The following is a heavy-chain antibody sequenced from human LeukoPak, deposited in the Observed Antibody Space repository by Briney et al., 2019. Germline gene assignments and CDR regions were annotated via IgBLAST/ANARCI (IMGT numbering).Heavy chain of an antibody. J-gene: IGHJ4*02. V-gene: IGHV3-30*04. CDR3: ARGFWNDGRANFDY. CDR2: LSYDGSYI. CDR1: GFTFSSYA. D-gene: IGHD1-1*01. Sequence: GGSLRLSCAASGFTFSSYAMHWVRQAPGKGLEWVADLSYDGSYIYYADSVKGRYTISRDNAKNTLYLQMNSLRAEDTAVYYCARGFWNDGRANFDYWGQGTLVTVSS.